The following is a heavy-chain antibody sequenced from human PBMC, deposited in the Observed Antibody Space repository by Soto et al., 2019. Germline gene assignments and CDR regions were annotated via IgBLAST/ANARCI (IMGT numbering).Heavy chain of an antibody. D-gene: IGHD1-20*01. J-gene: IGHJ6*02. CDR2: IERDDDDK. CDR3: ARSIRGPRKFNGMDV. CDR1: GFSITSPGMS. V-gene: IGHV2-70*13. Sequence: SGPTLVNPTETLILTCTFSGFSITSPGMSVSWIRQPPGRALEWLALIERDDDDKYYSTSLKTRLTISKDTRKNQVVLTMANMDPADTATYYCARSIRGPRKFNGMDVWGQGTTVTVS.